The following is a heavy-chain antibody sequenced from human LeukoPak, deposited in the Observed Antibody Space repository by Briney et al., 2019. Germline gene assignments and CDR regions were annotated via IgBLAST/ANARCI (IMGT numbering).Heavy chain of an antibody. J-gene: IGHJ4*02. V-gene: IGHV1-8*01. CDR1: GYTFTSHD. Sequence: GASVKVSCKASGYTFTSHDINWVRQATGQGLEWMGWMNPNSGNTGYAQKFQGRVTMTRNTSISTAYMELSSLRSEDTAVYYCAIIGSGSYFFDYWGQGTLVTVSS. CDR3: AIIGSGSYFFDY. D-gene: IGHD1-26*01. CDR2: MNPNSGNT.